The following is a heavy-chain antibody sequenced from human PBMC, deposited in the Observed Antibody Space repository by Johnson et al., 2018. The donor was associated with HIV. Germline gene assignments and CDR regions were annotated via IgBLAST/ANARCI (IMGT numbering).Heavy chain of an antibody. J-gene: IGHJ3*02. Sequence: EVQLVESGGGVVQPGRSLRLSCAASGFTFSSYAMHWVHQAPGKGLEWVANIKQDGSEKYYVDSVKGRFTISRDNAKNSLYLQMNSLRAEDTAVYYCAHSSSWSYDAFDIWGQGTMVTVSS. CDR3: AHSSSWSYDAFDI. D-gene: IGHD6-13*01. CDR1: GFTFSSYA. CDR2: IKQDGSEK. V-gene: IGHV3-7*01.